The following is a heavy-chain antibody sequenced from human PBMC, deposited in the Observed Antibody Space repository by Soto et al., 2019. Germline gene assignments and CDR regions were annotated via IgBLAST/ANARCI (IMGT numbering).Heavy chain of an antibody. V-gene: IGHV3-30*18. J-gene: IGHJ6*02. Sequence: GGSLRLSCAASGFTFSSYGMHWVRQAPGKWLEWVAVISYDGSNKYYADSVKGRFTISRDNSENTLYLQMNSLRAEDTAVYYCAKAITIFGVVIGYYGMDVWGQGXTVTVSS. CDR2: ISYDGSNK. CDR1: GFTFSSYG. CDR3: AKAITIFGVVIGYYGMDV. D-gene: IGHD3-3*01.